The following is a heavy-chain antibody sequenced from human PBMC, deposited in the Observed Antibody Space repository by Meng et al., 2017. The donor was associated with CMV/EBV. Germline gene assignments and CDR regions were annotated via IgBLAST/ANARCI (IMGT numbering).Heavy chain of an antibody. CDR3: ARDPINCSSTSCSGGRPI. J-gene: IGHJ6*02. Sequence: GSLRLSCTVSGGSISSYYWSWIRQPPGKGLEWIGYIYYSGSTNYNPSLKSRVTISVDTSKNQFSLKLSSVTAADTAVYYCARDPINCSSTSCSGGRPIWGQGTTVTVSS. CDR1: GGSISSYY. CDR2: IYYSGST. V-gene: IGHV4-59*01. D-gene: IGHD2-2*01.